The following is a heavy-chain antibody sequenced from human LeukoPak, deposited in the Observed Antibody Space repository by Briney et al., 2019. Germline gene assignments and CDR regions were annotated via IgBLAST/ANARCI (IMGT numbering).Heavy chain of an antibody. J-gene: IGHJ4*02. CDR2: IRSDGGST. CDR1: GFTFSSYD. V-gene: IGHV3-23*01. D-gene: IGHD6-13*01. Sequence: PGGSLRLSCAASGFTFSSYDMSWVRQAPGKGLEWVSFIRSDGGSTLYADSVKGGFTISRDNSKNTLYAEMTSLRAEDTAVYYCATLASGYSSPFDYWGQGTLVTVSS. CDR3: ATLASGYSSPFDY.